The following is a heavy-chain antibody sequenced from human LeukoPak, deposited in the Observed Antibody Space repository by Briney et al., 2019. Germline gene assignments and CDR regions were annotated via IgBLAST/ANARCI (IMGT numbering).Heavy chain of an antibody. Sequence: GASVKVSCKASGYTFTSYHLHWVRQAPGQGLEWMGWIKPNSGDTRSAQKFQGRVTMTRDTSISTAYMELSSLRYDDTAVYYCATNILVRDIINWFDPWGQGTLVTVSS. CDR2: IKPNSGDT. CDR1: GYTFTSYH. J-gene: IGHJ5*02. CDR3: ATNILVRDIINWFDP. V-gene: IGHV1-2*02. D-gene: IGHD3-10*01.